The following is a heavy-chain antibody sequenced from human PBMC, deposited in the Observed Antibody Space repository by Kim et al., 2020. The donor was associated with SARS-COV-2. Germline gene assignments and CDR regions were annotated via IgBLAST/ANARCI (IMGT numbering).Heavy chain of an antibody. J-gene: IGHJ3*01. CDR3: ARVGGITMVRGVLPAFDV. D-gene: IGHD3-10*01. V-gene: IGHV4-59*01. CDR1: GGSISSYY. CDR2: FYYSGST. Sequence: SETLSLTCTVSGGSISSYYWSWIRQPPGKGLEWIGYFYYSGSTNYNPSLKSRVTMSVDTSKNQVSLKLSSVSAADTAVYYCARVGGITMVRGVLPAFDV.